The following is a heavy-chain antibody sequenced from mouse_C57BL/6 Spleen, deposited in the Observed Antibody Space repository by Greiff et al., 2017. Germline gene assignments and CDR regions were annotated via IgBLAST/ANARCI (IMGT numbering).Heavy chain of an antibody. D-gene: IGHD2-1*01. CDR2: ITPSSGYT. V-gene: IGHV1-7*01. Sequence: VQLQQSGAELAKPGASVTLSCKASGYTFTSYWMHWVKQRPGQGLEWIGYITPSSGYTKYNQKFKDKATLTADKSSSTAYMQLSRLTYEDAAVYYYEGDGKFVWGTGTTVTVSS. CDR3: EGDGKFV. CDR1: GYTFTSYW. J-gene: IGHJ1*03.